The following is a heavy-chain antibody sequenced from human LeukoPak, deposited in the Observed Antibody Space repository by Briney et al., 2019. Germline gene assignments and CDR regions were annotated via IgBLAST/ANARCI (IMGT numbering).Heavy chain of an antibody. V-gene: IGHV4-4*02. Sequence: SETLSLTCAVSGGSISSSNWWSWVRQPPEKGLEWIGEIYHSGSTNYNPSLKSRVTISVDKSKNQFSLKLSSVTAADTAVYYCARDPRSGSYGVAFDIWGQGTMVTVSS. CDR2: IYHSGST. CDR3: ARDPRSGSYGVAFDI. CDR1: GGSISSSNW. J-gene: IGHJ3*02. D-gene: IGHD1-26*01.